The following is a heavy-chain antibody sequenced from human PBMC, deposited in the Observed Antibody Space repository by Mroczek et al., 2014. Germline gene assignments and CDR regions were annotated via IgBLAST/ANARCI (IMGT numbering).Heavy chain of an antibody. D-gene: IGHD6-19*01. J-gene: IGHJ4*02. Sequence: QVQLQESGPGLVKPSETLSLTCTVSGGSISSYYWSWIRQPPGKGLEWIGYIYYSGSTNYNPSLKSRVTISVDTSKNQFSLKLSSVTAADTAVYYCARSQVAGTVDYWGQGTLVTVSS. CDR3: ARSQVAGTVDY. CDR2: IYYSGST. CDR1: GGSISSYY. V-gene: IGHV4-59*01.